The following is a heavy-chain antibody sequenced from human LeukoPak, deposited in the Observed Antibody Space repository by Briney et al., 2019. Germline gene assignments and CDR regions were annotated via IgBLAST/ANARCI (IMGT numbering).Heavy chain of an antibody. V-gene: IGHV3-53*01. J-gene: IGHJ3*02. CDR1: AFTVSSNY. CDR2: IYSGGST. D-gene: IGHD3-16*01. CDR3: ARDMKGSHAFDI. Sequence: PGGSLRLSCAASAFTVSSNYMSWVRQAPGKGLEWVSVIYSGGSTYYADSVKGRFTISRDNSKNTLYLQMNSLRAEDTAVYYCARDMKGSHAFDIWGQGTMVTVSS.